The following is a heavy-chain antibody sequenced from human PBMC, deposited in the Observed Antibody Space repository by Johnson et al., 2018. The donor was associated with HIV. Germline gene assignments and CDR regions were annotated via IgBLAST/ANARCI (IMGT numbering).Heavy chain of an antibody. CDR2: IYSGGST. CDR1: GFTFSNAW. D-gene: IGHD3-3*01. CDR3: ARGPSPHNFWSGVGPVWGAFDI. V-gene: IGHV3-66*01. J-gene: IGHJ3*02. Sequence: VQLVESGGGLVQPGGSLRLSCAASGFTFSNAWMSWVRQAPGKGLEWVSIIYSGGSTYYADSVKGRFTISRDNAKNSLYLQMNSLRAEDTAVYYCARGPSPHNFWSGVGPVWGAFDIWGQGTMVTVSS.